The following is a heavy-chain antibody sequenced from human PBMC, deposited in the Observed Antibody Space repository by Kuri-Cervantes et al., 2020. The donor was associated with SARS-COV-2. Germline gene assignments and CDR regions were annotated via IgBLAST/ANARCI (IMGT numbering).Heavy chain of an antibody. Sequence: SSYVMSWIRQPPGKGLEWIGNIYYDGRAYYNPSLESRVTISVDTSKVYLNMNSVTAADTAVYFCASYERGIGWTDYWGQGTLVTVSS. V-gene: IGHV4-39*01. CDR3: ASYERGIGWTDY. CDR1: SSYV. D-gene: IGHD6-19*01. J-gene: IGHJ4*02. CDR2: IYYDGRA.